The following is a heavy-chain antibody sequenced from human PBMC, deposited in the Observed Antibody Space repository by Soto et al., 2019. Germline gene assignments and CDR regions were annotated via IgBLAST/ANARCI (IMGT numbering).Heavy chain of an antibody. V-gene: IGHV3-23*01. CDR2: ITASADTT. Sequence: EEHLLESGGGLVRPGGSLRLSCAASAFTFISYAMSWCRQAPGKGLECVSAITASADTTYYADSVKGRFTSSRDNSKTTLYLRMNILSAEVTAVYYCASVRPLTDRPSTSCLGAFHIWGPGTMVT. J-gene: IGHJ3*02. D-gene: IGHD2-2*01. CDR3: ASVRPLTDRPSTSCLGAFHI. CDR1: AFTFISYA.